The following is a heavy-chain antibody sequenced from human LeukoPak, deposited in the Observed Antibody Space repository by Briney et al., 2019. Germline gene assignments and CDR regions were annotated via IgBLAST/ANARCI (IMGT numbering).Heavy chain of an antibody. J-gene: IGHJ6*02. CDR1: GYSFTNYW. CDR3: ARVRVTTSLYYYYGFDV. V-gene: IGHV5-10-1*01. CDR2: IDPSDSYI. Sequence: GESLRISCKGSGYSFTNYWISWVRQMPGKGLEWMGRIDPSDSYINYSPSFQGHVTISADKSISTAYLQWSSLKASDTAIYYCARVRVTTSLYYYYGFDVWGQGTTVTVSS. D-gene: IGHD4-17*01.